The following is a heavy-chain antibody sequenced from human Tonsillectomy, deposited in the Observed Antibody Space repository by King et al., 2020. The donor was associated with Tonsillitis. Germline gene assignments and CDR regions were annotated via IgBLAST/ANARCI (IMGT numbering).Heavy chain of an antibody. D-gene: IGHD3-22*01. CDR3: ARVRDYYDSRGFDY. Sequence: QLQESGPGLVKPSETLSLTCTVSGGSVSSDSYYWSWIRQPPGKGLEWIGYIYYSGSTNYNPSLKSRVTISVDTSKNQFSLKLSSVTAADTAVYYCARVRDYYDSRGFDYWGQGTLVTVSS. J-gene: IGHJ4*02. CDR1: GGSVSSDSYY. V-gene: IGHV4-61*01. CDR2: IYYSGST.